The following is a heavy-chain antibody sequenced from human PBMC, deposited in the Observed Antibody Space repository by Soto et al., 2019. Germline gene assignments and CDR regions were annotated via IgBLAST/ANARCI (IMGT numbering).Heavy chain of an antibody. J-gene: IGHJ6*03. V-gene: IGHV4-59*08. CDR2: IYYSGST. Sequence: SETLSLTCTVSGGSISSYYWSWIRQPPGKGLEWIGYIYYSGSTNYNPSLKSRVTISVDTSKNQFSLKLSSVTAADTAVYYCARHPYDFWSGYYGDYSYYMDVWGKGTTVTVSS. CDR1: GGSISSYY. CDR3: ARHPYDFWSGYYGDYSYYMDV. D-gene: IGHD3-3*01.